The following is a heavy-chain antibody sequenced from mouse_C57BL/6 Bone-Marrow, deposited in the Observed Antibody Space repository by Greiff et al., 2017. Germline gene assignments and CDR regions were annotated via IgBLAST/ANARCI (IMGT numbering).Heavy chain of an antibody. D-gene: IGHD1-1*01. V-gene: IGHV1-81*01. CDR3: ARRSYYYGSSLYYYAMDY. CDR1: GYTFTSYG. Sequence: QVTLKVSGAELARPGASVKLSCKASGYTFTSYGISWVKQRTGQGLEWIGEIYPRSGNTYYNEKFKGKATLTADKSSSTAYMELRSLTSEDSAVYFCARRSYYYGSSLYYYAMDYWGQGTSVTVSS. CDR2: IYPRSGNT. J-gene: IGHJ4*01.